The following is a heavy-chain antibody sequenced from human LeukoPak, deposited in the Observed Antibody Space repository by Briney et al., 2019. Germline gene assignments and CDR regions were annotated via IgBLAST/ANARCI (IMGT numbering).Heavy chain of an antibody. CDR3: ARDQTLLYGGYVSEEGPVDY. CDR2: IKQDGSEK. Sequence: GGSLRLSCAASGFTFSSYWMSWVRQAPGKGLEWVANIKQDGSEKYYVDSVKGRFTISRDNAKNSLYLQMNSLRAEDTAVYYCARDQTLLYGGYVSEEGPVDYWGQGTLVTVSS. CDR1: GFTFSSYW. V-gene: IGHV3-7*01. J-gene: IGHJ4*02. D-gene: IGHD5-12*01.